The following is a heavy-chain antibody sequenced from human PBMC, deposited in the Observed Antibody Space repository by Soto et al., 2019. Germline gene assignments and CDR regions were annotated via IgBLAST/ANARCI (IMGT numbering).Heavy chain of an antibody. D-gene: IGHD1-26*01. CDR1: NYTFTSYG. CDR2: ISVYYGNT. V-gene: IGHV1-18*04. CDR3: ARGGLKWGGGVFGF. Sequence: QVQLVQSGAEVRKPGASVKVSCKASNYTFTSYGISWVRQAPGQGLEWMGWISVYYGNTNYAQKFQDRVTLTPDTSTSTAYLELRSLTCGGTAVYYCARGGLKWGGGVFGFWGQGTLVTVSS. J-gene: IGHJ4*02.